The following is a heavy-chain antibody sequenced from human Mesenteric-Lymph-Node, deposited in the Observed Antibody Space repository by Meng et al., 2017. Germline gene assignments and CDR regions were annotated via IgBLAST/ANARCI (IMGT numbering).Heavy chain of an antibody. CDR1: GGSIGSCGYY. CDR2: IYYTGST. Sequence: QGRLQASGPGLLKPSQTLSLTFTVSGGSIGSCGYYWSWIRQHPGKGLEWIGYIYYTGSTFYTPSLKSRVTISVDTSKNQFSLKLISATAADTAVYYCASSDYYRSDYWGQGTLVTVSS. J-gene: IGHJ4*02. CDR3: ASSDYYRSDY. D-gene: IGHD3-22*01. V-gene: IGHV4-31*04.